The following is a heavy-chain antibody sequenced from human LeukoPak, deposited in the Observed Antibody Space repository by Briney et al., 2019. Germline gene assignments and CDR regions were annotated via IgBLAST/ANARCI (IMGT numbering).Heavy chain of an antibody. CDR1: GGTFSSYA. Sequence: SVKVSCKASGGTFSSYAISWVRQAPGQGLEWMGRIIPILGIANYAQKFQGRVTITADKSTSTAYMELSSLRSEDTAVYYCAIIGRHFLPVEFDYWGQGTLVTVSS. V-gene: IGHV1-69*04. CDR3: AIIGRHFLPVEFDY. CDR2: IIPILGIA. J-gene: IGHJ4*02. D-gene: IGHD3-3*02.